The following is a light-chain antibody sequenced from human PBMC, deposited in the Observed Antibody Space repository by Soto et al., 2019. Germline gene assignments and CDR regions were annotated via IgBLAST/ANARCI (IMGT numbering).Light chain of an antibody. J-gene: IGLJ2*01. V-gene: IGLV2-14*01. CDR1: SSDVGGYNY. CDR3: SSYTSSSTLV. Sequence: QSVLTQPASVSGSPGQSITISCTGTSSDVGGYNYVSWYQQHPGKAPKLMIYDVGNRPSGVSNRFSGSKSGNTASLTISGLQAEDEADYYCSSYTSSSTLVFGGGT. CDR2: DVG.